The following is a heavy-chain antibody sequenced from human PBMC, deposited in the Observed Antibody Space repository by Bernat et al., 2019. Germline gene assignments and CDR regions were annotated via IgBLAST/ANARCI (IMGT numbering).Heavy chain of an antibody. Sequence: QVQLQESGPGLVKPSETLSLTCAVSGYSISSGYYWGWIRQPPGKGLEWIGSIYLSGSTYYNPSLKSRISISVDTTKNQFSLTLSSVTAADTAVYYCARSPGRITGINWFDPWGQGTLVTVSS. CDR1: GYSISSGYY. D-gene: IGHD1-20*01. J-gene: IGHJ5*02. V-gene: IGHV4-38-2*01. CDR2: IYLSGST. CDR3: ARSPGRITGINWFDP.